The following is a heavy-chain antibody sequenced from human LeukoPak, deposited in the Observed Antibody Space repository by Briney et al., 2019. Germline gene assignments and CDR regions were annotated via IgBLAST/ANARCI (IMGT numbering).Heavy chain of an antibody. V-gene: IGHV4-59*01. D-gene: IGHD1-1*01. CDR1: GGSISSYY. Sequence: SETLPLTCTVSGGSISSYYWSWIRQPPGKGLEWIGYIYYSGSTNYNPSLKSRVTISVDTSKKQFSLKLSSVTAADTAVYYCARGWGSLDWFDPWGQGTLVTVSS. CDR3: ARGWGSLDWFDP. J-gene: IGHJ5*02. CDR2: IYYSGST.